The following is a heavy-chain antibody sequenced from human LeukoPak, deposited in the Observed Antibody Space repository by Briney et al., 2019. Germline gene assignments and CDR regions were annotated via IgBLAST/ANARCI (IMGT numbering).Heavy chain of an antibody. CDR1: GYTFTGYY. D-gene: IGHD4-17*01. J-gene: IGHJ3*02. CDR3: ARDPHDYGDHDGAFDI. Sequence: GASVKVPCKASGYTFTGYYMHWVRQAPGQGLEWMGWINPNSGGTNYAQKFQGRVTMTRDTSISTAYMELSRLRSDDTAVYYCARDPHDYGDHDGAFDIWGQGTMVTVSS. V-gene: IGHV1-2*02. CDR2: INPNSGGT.